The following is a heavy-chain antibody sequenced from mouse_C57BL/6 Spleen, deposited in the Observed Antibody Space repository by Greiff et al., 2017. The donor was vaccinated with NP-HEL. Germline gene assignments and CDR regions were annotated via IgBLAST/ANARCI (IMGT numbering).Heavy chain of an antibody. J-gene: IGHJ3*01. Sequence: QVQLQQPGAELVRPGSSVKLSCKASGYTFTSYWMHWVKQRPIQGLEWIGNIDPSDSETHYNQKFKDKATLTVDKSSSTAYMQLSSLTSEDSAVYYCARGGYYGNYGVFAYWGQGTLVTVSA. CDR3: ARGGYYGNYGVFAY. V-gene: IGHV1-52*01. CDR1: GYTFTSYW. D-gene: IGHD2-1*01. CDR2: IDPSDSET.